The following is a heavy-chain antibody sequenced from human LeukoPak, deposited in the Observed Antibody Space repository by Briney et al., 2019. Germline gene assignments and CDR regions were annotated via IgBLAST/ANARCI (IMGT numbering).Heavy chain of an antibody. CDR2: IKQDGSEK. V-gene: IGHV3-7*01. D-gene: IGHD1-7*01. Sequence: GGSLRLSCAASGFTFSSYGMSWVRQAPGKGLEWVANIKQDGSEKHYVDSVKGRFTISRDNAKNSLYLQMNSLRAEDTAVYYCARDYNWNYAIDIWGQGTMVTVSS. J-gene: IGHJ3*02. CDR3: ARDYNWNYAIDI. CDR1: GFTFSSYG.